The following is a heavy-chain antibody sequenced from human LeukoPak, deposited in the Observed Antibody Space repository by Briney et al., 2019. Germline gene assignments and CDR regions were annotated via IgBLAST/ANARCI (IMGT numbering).Heavy chain of an antibody. CDR3: ARDGGLWFGESVGGWFDP. Sequence: GASVKVSCKASGYTFTSYYMHWVRRAPGQGLEWMGWINPNSGGTNYAQKFQGRVTMTRDTSISTAYMELSRLRSDDTAVYYCARDGGLWFGESVGGWFDPWGQGTLVTVSS. D-gene: IGHD3-10*01. CDR1: GYTFTSYY. J-gene: IGHJ5*02. V-gene: IGHV1-2*02. CDR2: INPNSGGT.